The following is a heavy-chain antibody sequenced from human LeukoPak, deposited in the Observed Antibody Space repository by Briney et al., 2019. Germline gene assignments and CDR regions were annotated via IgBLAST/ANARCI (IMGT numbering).Heavy chain of an antibody. J-gene: IGHJ4*02. CDR1: GGSISPYY. CDR3: ARVGDWNDLVY. D-gene: IGHD1-1*01. CDR2: ILYSGTTT. V-gene: IGHV4-59*01. Sequence: PSETLSLTCTVSGGSISPYYWSWIRQTPGKGLEWIGYILYSGTTTNYNPSLKSRVTISVDTSKNQFSLKLSSVTAADTAVYYCARVGDWNDLVYWGQGTLVIVSS.